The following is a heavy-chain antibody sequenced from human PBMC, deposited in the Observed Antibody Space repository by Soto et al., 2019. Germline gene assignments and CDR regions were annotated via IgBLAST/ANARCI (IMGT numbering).Heavy chain of an antibody. CDR1: GDSVSSNSAA. D-gene: IGHD6-19*01. J-gene: IGHJ4*02. Sequence: SQTLSLTCAISGDSVSSNSAAWNWIRQSPSRGLEWLGRTYYRSKWYNDYAVSVKSRITINPDTSKNQFSMQLNSVTPEDTAVYYCARGLGSGRQRVFDYWGQATLVTVSS. CDR2: TYYRSKWYN. V-gene: IGHV6-1*01. CDR3: ARGLGSGRQRVFDY.